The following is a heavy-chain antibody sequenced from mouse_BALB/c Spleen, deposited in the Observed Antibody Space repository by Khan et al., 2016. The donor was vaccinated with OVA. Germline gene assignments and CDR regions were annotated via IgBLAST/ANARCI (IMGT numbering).Heavy chain of an antibody. D-gene: IGHD2-14*01. CDR2: INPSNGYT. Sequence: VQLQESGAELARPGASVKMSCKASGYTFTSYTIHWIKLRPGQGLEWIGYINPSNGYTNYNQKFKDKTTLTADKSSTTAYMQLISLTSDDSAVYNWVRDGAYYRNDGWFAYWGQGTLVTVSA. CDR3: VRDGAYYRNDGWFAY. J-gene: IGHJ3*01. V-gene: IGHV1-4*01. CDR1: GYTFTSYT.